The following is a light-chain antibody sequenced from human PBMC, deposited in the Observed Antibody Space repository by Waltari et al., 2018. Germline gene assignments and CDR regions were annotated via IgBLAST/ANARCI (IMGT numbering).Light chain of an antibody. CDR3: QHYDAYSAT. CDR2: KAS. CDR1: QGITRW. V-gene: IGKV1-5*03. J-gene: IGKJ4*02. Sequence: DIQMTQSPSTLSASVGDRVTITRRASQGITRWLAWYQQKAGQAPKLLIYKASILESGVPSRFSGGGSGSQLPRTIRSLQPDDFATYYCQHYDAYSATFGRGTKVEIK.